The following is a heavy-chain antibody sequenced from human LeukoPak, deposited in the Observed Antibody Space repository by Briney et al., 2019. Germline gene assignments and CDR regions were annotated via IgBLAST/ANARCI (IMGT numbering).Heavy chain of an antibody. J-gene: IGHJ4*02. V-gene: IGHV3-30*18. CDR1: GFTFSSYG. Sequence: GGSLRLSCAASGFTFSSYGMHWVRQAPGKGLEWVAVISYDGSNKYYADSVKGRFTISRDNSKNTLYLQMNSLRAEDTAVYYCAKPGVGSLDYWGQGTLVTVSS. CDR3: AKPGVGSLDY. CDR2: ISYDGSNK.